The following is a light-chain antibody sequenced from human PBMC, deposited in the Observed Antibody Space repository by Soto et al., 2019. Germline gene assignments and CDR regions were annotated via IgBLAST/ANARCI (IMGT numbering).Light chain of an antibody. CDR3: QQYDRWPPRT. J-gene: IGKJ1*01. Sequence: EIVMTQSPSTLSVSPGERATLSCRASQSVSSNLAWYQQKPGQAPRLLMYGASTRATGIPARFSGSGSGTDFTLTISSLQSEDFAIYDCQQYDRWPPRTFGQVTKVEIK. CDR1: QSVSSN. V-gene: IGKV3-15*01. CDR2: GAS.